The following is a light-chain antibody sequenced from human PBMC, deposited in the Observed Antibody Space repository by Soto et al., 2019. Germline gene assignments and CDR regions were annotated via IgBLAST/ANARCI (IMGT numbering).Light chain of an antibody. CDR2: AAS. CDR1: QSISSY. V-gene: IGKV1-39*01. CDR3: QQSYNSPIP. J-gene: IGKJ5*01. Sequence: IEMTHSTSSLSASVGDRVTITCRARQSISSYLNWYQQKPGKAPKLLIYAASSLQSGVPSRFRGSKSGTDLTLTISSLPHADFTPSYRQQSYNSPIPFGQLSRLEIK.